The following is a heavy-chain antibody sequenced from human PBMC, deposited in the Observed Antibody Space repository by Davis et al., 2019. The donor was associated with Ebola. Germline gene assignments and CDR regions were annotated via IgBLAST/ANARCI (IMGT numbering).Heavy chain of an antibody. CDR1: GGSISSYY. CDR3: ARGSYLHYYYYGMDV. V-gene: IGHV4-59*12. J-gene: IGHJ6*02. D-gene: IGHD1-26*01. CDR2: IYYSGST. Sequence: MPGGSLRLSCTVSGGSISSYYWSWIRQPPGKGLEWIGYIYYSGSTNYNPSLKSRVTISVDTSKNQFSMKLSSVTAADTAVYYCARGSYLHYYYYGMDVWGQGTTVTVSS.